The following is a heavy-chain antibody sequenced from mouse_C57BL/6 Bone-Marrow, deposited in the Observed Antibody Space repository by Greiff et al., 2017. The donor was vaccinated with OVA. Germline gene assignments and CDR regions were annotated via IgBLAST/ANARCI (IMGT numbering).Heavy chain of an antibody. V-gene: IGHV5-17*01. CDR2: ISSGSSTI. J-gene: IGHJ2*01. CDR3: ARRPPDY. Sequence: EVKVVESGGGLVKPGGSLKLSCAASGFTFSDYGMHWVRQAPEKGLEWVAYISSGSSTIYYADTVKGRFTISRDNAKNTLFLQMTSLRSEDTAMYYCARRPPDYWGKGTTLTVSS. CDR1: GFTFSDYG.